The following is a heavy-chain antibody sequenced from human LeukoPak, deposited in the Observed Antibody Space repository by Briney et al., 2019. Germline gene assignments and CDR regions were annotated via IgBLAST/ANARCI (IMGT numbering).Heavy chain of an antibody. CDR2: IYYSGST. D-gene: IGHD1-7*01. J-gene: IGHJ4*02. Sequence: SETLSLTCTVSGGSISSYYWSWIWQPPGKGLEWIGSIYYSGSTYYNPSLKSRVTISVDTSKNQFSLKLSSVTAADTAVYYCARLVATFITGTTRDYWGQGTLVTVSS. V-gene: IGHV4-59*05. CDR3: ARLVATFITGTTRDY. CDR1: GGSISSYY.